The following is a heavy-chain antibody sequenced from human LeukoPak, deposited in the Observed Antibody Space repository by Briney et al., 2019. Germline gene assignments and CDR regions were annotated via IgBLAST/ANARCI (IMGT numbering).Heavy chain of an antibody. CDR3: ARGLGSGRWFDP. CDR1: GGSFSGYY. V-gene: IGHV4-59*01. J-gene: IGHJ5*02. D-gene: IGHD6-19*01. Sequence: SETLSLTCAVYGGSFSGYYWSWIRQPPGKGLEWIGDIYYSGTTNSGTTNYNPSLKSRVTVSLDTSSNQFSLKLISVTAADTAVYYCARGLGSGRWFDPWGQGTLVTVSS. CDR2: IYYSGTT.